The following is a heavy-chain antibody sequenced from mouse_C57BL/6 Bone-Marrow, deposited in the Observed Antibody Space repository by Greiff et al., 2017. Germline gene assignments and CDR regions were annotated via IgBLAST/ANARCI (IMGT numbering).Heavy chain of an antibody. Sequence: EVKLMESGGGLVKPGGSLKLSCAASGFTFSSYAMSWVRQTPEKRLEWVATISDGGSCTYYPDNVKGRVTISRDNAKNNLYLQMSHLQSEDTAMYYCARALLRVGDYWGQGTTLTVSS. J-gene: IGHJ2*01. CDR2: ISDGGSCT. D-gene: IGHD1-1*01. V-gene: IGHV5-4*03. CDR1: GFTFSSYA. CDR3: ARALLRVGDY.